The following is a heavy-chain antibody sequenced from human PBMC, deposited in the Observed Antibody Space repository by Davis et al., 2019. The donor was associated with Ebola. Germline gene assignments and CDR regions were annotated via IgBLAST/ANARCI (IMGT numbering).Heavy chain of an antibody. V-gene: IGHV3-23*01. CDR3: ARDYRGGDYVGLPNHYYYYGMDV. CDR2: ISGSGGST. J-gene: IGHJ6*02. CDR1: GGTFSSYA. Sequence: SCKASGGTFSSYAISWVRQAPGKGLEWVSAISGSGGSTYYADSVKGRFTISRDNSKNTLYLQMNSLRAEDTAVYYCARDYRGGDYVGLPNHYYYYGMDVWGQGTTVTVSS. D-gene: IGHD4-23*01.